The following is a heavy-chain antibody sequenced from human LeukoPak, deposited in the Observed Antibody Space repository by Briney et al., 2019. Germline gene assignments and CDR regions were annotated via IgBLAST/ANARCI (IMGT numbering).Heavy chain of an antibody. V-gene: IGHV3-43D*03. CDR2: ISWDGGST. D-gene: IGHD3-16*01. CDR3: AKDMGGRTRAGDYYYMDV. Sequence: PTGGSLRLSCAASGFTFDDYAMHWVRQAPGKGLEWVSLISWDGGSTYYADSVKGRFTISRDNSKNSLYLQMNSPRAEDTALYYCAKDMGGRTRAGDYYYMDVWGKGTSVTVSS. CDR1: GFTFDDYA. J-gene: IGHJ6*03.